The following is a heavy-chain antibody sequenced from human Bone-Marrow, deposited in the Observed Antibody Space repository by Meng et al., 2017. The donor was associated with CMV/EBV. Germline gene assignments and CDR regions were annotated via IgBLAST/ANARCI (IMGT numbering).Heavy chain of an antibody. CDR1: GFTFSNYA. J-gene: IGHJ6*02. Sequence: GGSLRLSCAASGFTFSNYAMSWVRQGPGKGLEGVSIISGSGGNTYYADSVKGRFTISRDNSKNTVYLQMTSLRVEDTAVYYCAKGGAYCGGNCYSPQWGQRTTVTVSS. V-gene: IGHV3-23*01. CDR2: ISGSGGNT. CDR3: AKGGAYCGGNCYSPQ. D-gene: IGHD2-21*01.